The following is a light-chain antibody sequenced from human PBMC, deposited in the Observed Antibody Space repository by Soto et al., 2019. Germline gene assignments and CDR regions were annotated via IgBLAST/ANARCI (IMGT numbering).Light chain of an antibody. J-gene: IGKJ4*01. Sequence: EIVLTQSPGTLSLSPGERATLSCRASQSVSSSYLAWYQQKPGQAPRLLIYGASSRATGIPDRFSGSGSGTDFTLTISRLEPEDFAVYYCQQYNHWPLTFGGGTKV. CDR2: GAS. CDR1: QSVSSSY. V-gene: IGKV3-20*01. CDR3: QQYNHWPLT.